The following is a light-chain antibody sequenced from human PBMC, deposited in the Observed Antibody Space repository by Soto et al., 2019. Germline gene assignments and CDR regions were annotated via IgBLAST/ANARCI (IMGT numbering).Light chain of an antibody. CDR3: GADHGSGSNFVWV. V-gene: IGLV9-49*01. Sequence: QSVLTQPPSASASLGASVTLTCTLSSGYSNYIVDLYQQRPGKGPRFVMRVGTGGIVGSKGDGIPDRFSVLGSGLNRYLTIKNVQEEDESDYHCGADHGSGSNFVWVFGGGTKLTVL. CDR1: SGYSNYI. J-gene: IGLJ3*02. CDR2: VGTGGIVG.